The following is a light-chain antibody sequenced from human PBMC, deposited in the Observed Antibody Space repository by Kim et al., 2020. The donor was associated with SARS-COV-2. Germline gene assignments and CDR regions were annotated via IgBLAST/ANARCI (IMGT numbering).Light chain of an antibody. CDR3: QAWDSSTWV. J-gene: IGLJ3*02. V-gene: IGLV3-1*01. Sequence: SYELTQPPSVSVSPGQTASITCSGDKLGDKYACWYQQKPGQSPVLVIYQDSKRPSGFPERFSGSNSGNTATLTISGTQAMDEADYYCQAWDSSTWVFVG. CDR1: KLGDKY. CDR2: QDS.